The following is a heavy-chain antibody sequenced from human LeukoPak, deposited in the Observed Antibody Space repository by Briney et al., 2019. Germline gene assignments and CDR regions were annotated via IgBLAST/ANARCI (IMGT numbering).Heavy chain of an antibody. CDR2: INPNSGGT. CDR3: ARDQVGSGSGY. D-gene: IGHD3-10*01. CDR1: GYTLTELS. J-gene: IGHJ4*02. Sequence: GASVKVSCKVSGYTLTELSMHWVRQAPGKGLEWMGWINPNSGGTNYAQKFQGRVTMTRDTSISTAYMELSRLRSDDTAVYYCARDQVGSGSGYWGQGTLVTVSS. V-gene: IGHV1-2*02.